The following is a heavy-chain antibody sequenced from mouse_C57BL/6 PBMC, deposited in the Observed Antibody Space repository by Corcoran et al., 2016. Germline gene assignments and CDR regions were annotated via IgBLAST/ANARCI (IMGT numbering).Heavy chain of an antibody. D-gene: IGHD2-3*01. J-gene: IGHJ3*01. V-gene: IGHV1-26*01. Sequence: EVQLQQSGPELVKPGASVKISCKASGYTFTDYYMNWVKQSHGKSLEWIGDINPNNGGTSYNQKFKGKATLTVDKSSSTAYMELRSLTSEDSAVYYCAIHYDGYPYWGQGTLVTVSA. CDR2: INPNNGGT. CDR3: AIHYDGYPY. CDR1: GYTFTDYY.